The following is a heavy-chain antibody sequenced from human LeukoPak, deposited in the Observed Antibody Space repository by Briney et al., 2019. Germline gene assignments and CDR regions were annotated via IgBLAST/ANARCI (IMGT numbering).Heavy chain of an antibody. CDR1: GGSISSYY. V-gene: IGHV4-59*01. Sequence: SETLSLTCTVSGGSISSYYWSWIRQPPGKGLEWIGYIHYSGSTNYNPSLKSRVTISVDTSKNQFSLKLSSVTAADTAVYYCARVNRQQLGRYYFDYWGQGTLVTVSS. D-gene: IGHD6-13*01. CDR3: ARVNRQQLGRYYFDY. CDR2: IHYSGST. J-gene: IGHJ4*02.